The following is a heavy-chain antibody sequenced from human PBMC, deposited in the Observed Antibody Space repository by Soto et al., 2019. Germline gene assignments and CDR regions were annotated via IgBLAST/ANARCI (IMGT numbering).Heavy chain of an antibody. CDR3: ARGQRPSYYYYYYGMDV. D-gene: IGHD5-18*01. CDR1: GGSISSCGYS. J-gene: IGHJ6*02. Sequence: SETLSLTCAVSGGSISSCGYSWSWIRQPPGKGLEWIGYIYHSGSTYYNPSLKSRVTISVDRSKNQFSLKLSSVTAADTAVYYCARGQRPSYYYYYYGMDVWGQGTTVTVSS. V-gene: IGHV4-30-2*01. CDR2: IYHSGST.